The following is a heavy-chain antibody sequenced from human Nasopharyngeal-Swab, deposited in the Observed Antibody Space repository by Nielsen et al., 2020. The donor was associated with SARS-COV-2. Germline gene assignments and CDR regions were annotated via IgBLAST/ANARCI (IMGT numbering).Heavy chain of an antibody. CDR3: ARDRRGGDGFDY. CDR1: GGSISSYY. V-gene: IGHV4-59*01. J-gene: IGHJ4*02. Sequence: SETLSFTCPVSGGSISSYYWSWIRQPPGKGLEWIGYIYYSGSTNYNPSLKSRVTISVDTSKNQFSLKLSSVTAADTAVYYCARDRRGGDGFDYWGQGTLVTVSS. D-gene: IGHD2-21*02. CDR2: IYYSGST.